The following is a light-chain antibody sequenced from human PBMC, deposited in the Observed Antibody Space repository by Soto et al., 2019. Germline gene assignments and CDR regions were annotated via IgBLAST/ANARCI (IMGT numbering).Light chain of an antibody. Sequence: EIVLTQSPATLSLSPGNRATLSCRASQSVSGYLASYQQKPGQAPRLLIYDASNRATGIPARFSGSGSGTDFTLTITSLAPEDFAVYYCQQRSNWPSTFGGGTKVEI. CDR2: DAS. CDR1: QSVSGY. V-gene: IGKV3-11*01. CDR3: QQRSNWPST. J-gene: IGKJ4*01.